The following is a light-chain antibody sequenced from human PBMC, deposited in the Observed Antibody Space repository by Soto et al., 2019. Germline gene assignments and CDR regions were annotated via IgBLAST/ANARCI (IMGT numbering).Light chain of an antibody. CDR1: SSNIGSKT. CDR3: ASWDDSLIGLV. CDR2: SND. J-gene: IGLJ3*02. V-gene: IGLV1-44*01. Sequence: QSVLTQPPSASGTPGQTITISCSGSSSNIGSKTVNWYQQLPGAAPKLLIYSNDQRPSGVPDRFSGSKSGTSASLAITGLQSEDEADYYCASWDDSLIGLVFGGGTKLTVL.